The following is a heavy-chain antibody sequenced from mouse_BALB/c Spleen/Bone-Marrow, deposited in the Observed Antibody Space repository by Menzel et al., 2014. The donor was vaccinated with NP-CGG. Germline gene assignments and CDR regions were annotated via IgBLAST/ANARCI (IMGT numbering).Heavy chain of an antibody. J-gene: IGHJ4*01. V-gene: IGHV3-8*02. D-gene: IGHD2-12*01. CDR1: GDSFTSGY. CDR2: ISYSGST. Sequence: VQLQESGPSLVKPSQTLSLTCSVTGDSFTSGYLNWIRHFPGNKLEYMGNISYSGSTYYNTSLNSRISITRDTSKSQYFLQLNSVTTEDTATYYCESLRRIYYAMDYWGQGTSVTVSS. CDR3: ESLRRIYYAMDY.